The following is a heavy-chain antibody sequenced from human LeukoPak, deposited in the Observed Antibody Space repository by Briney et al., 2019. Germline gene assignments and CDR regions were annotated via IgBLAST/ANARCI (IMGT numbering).Heavy chain of an antibody. Sequence: GGSLRLSCAASGFTFSSYWMHWVRQAPGKGLEWVSGISWNSGSIGYADSVKGRFTISRDNAKNSLYLQMNSLRAEDTALYYCAKDLTPYSSSWYFDYWGQGTLVTVSS. CDR1: GFTFSSYW. J-gene: IGHJ4*02. D-gene: IGHD6-13*01. CDR3: AKDLTPYSSSWYFDY. V-gene: IGHV3-9*01. CDR2: ISWNSGSI.